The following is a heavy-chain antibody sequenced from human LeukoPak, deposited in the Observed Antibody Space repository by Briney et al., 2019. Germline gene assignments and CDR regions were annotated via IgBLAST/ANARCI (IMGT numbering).Heavy chain of an antibody. CDR1: GGSISSYY. CDR3: ARGKEVAGNRFDP. Sequence: SETLSLTCTVSGGSISSYYWSWIRQPPGKGLEWIGYINYSGSTNYNPSLKSRVTISVDTSKNQFSLKLSSVTAADTAVYYCARGKEVAGNRFDPWGQGTLVTVSS. J-gene: IGHJ5*02. V-gene: IGHV4-59*01. CDR2: INYSGST. D-gene: IGHD6-19*01.